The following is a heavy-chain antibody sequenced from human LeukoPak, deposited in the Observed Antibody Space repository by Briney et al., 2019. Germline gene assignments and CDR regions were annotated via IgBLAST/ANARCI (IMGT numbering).Heavy chain of an antibody. D-gene: IGHD3-16*01. V-gene: IGHV3-7*03. Sequence: GGSLRRSGAASEFTFSSYCMSWVRQAPGKGLEWVANIKQDGSEKYFVDSVKSRFTISRDNAKNSLYLQMNSLRAEDTAAYYCARGRIGATSFDYWGQGTLVTVSS. CDR3: ARGRIGATSFDY. CDR2: IKQDGSEK. CDR1: EFTFSSYC. J-gene: IGHJ4*02.